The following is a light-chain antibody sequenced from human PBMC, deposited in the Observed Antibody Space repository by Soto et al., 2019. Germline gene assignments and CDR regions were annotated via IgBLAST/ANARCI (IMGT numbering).Light chain of an antibody. CDR2: DVS. CDR1: QSINNL. V-gene: IGKV1-5*01. Sequence: VQMTQSPSTLSSSVGDRVTITCRASQSINNLLVWYQQKPGKDTQFLIYDVSTLESGVTSRFSGSGSGTEFTLTISSLQPEDFATYYCQQYDSYPLTFGGGTKVDIK. J-gene: IGKJ4*01. CDR3: QQYDSYPLT.